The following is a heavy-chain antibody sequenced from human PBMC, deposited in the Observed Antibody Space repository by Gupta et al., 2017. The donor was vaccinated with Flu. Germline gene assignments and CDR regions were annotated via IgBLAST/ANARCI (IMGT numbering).Heavy chain of an antibody. J-gene: IGHJ5*02. V-gene: IGHV1-2*06. D-gene: IGHD2-2*02. CDR2: INPHSGST. CDR3: AREKFCHTTTCYRYFDP. CDR1: GYSFSDYH. Sequence: VQLVQSGAEVKKPGASVKVSCKASGYSFSDYHIHWVRQAPGQGLEWMGRINPHSGSTNYQQKFQGRVTITEDSSLSTAYMELSRLTSDDTAVYYCAREKFCHTTTCYRYFDPWGQGTLVTVSS.